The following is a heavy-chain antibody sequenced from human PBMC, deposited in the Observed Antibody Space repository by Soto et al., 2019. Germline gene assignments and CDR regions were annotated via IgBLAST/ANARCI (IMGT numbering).Heavy chain of an antibody. V-gene: IGHV4-30-2*01. J-gene: IGHJ4*02. D-gene: IGHD6-19*01. CDR2: VTHSGTA. CDR1: GGSIDSGAFS. CDR3: ARIHWAQSSLDY. Sequence: PSETLSLTCAVSGGSIDSGAFSLSWIRQPPGKGLEWIGYVTHSGTAYSIPPLNGRLTLSVDSSQTQFSLKLTSVTAADSAFYYCARIHWAQSSLDYWGRGILVTVS.